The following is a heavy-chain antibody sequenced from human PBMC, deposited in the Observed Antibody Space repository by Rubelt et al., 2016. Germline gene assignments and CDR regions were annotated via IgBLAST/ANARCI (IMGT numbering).Heavy chain of an antibody. J-gene: IGHJ6*02. CDR1: GGSFSGYY. Sequence: QVQLQQWGAGLLKPSETLSLTCAVYGGSFSGYYWSWIRQPPGKGLEWIGEINHSGSTNYNPSLKRRGTISVDTSKNQFSLKLSSVTAADTAVYYCARHGSITWKNYYYGMDVWGQGTTVTVSS. CDR2: INHSGST. D-gene: IGHD1-1*01. CDR3: ARHGSITWKNYYYGMDV. V-gene: IGHV4-34*01.